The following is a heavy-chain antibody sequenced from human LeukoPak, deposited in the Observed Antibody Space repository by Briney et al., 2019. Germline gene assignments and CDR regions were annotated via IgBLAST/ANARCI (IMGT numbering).Heavy chain of an antibody. Sequence: ASVKVSCKASGYTFTSYGISWVRQAPGQGLEWMGWISAYNGNTNYAQKLQGRVTMTTDTSTSTAYMELSSLRSEDTAVYYCATKIAMVRGVDAFDIWGQGTMVTVSS. CDR1: GYTFTSYG. D-gene: IGHD3-10*01. CDR2: ISAYNGNT. V-gene: IGHV1-18*01. J-gene: IGHJ3*02. CDR3: ATKIAMVRGVDAFDI.